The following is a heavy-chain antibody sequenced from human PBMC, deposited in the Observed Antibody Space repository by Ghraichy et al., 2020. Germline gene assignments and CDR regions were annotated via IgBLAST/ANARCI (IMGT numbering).Heavy chain of an antibody. V-gene: IGHV3-30*04. Sequence: GGSLRLSCAASGFTFSSYAMHWVRQAPGKGLEWVAVISYDGSNKYYADSVKGRFTISRDNSKNTLYLQMNSLRAEDTAVYYCARALLPIVVVPAAINVWGKGTTVTVSS. CDR1: GFTFSSYA. CDR2: ISYDGSNK. CDR3: ARALLPIVVVPAAINV. D-gene: IGHD2-2*01. J-gene: IGHJ6*04.